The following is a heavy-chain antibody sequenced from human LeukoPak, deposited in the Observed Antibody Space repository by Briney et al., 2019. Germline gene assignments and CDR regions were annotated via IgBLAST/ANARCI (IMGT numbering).Heavy chain of an antibody. CDR3: TRDPWYFDL. J-gene: IGHJ2*01. Sequence: GGSLRLSCTASGFTFGDYAMSWVRQAPGKGLEWVGFIRSKAYGGTTEHAASVEGRFTISRDDSKSIAYLQMNSLKTEDTAVYYCTRDPWYFDLWGRGTLVTVSS. CDR2: IRSKAYGGTT. CDR1: GFTFGDYA. V-gene: IGHV3-49*04.